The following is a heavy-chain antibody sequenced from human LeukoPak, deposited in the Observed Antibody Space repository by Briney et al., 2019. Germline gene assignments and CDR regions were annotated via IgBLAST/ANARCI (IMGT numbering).Heavy chain of an antibody. CDR3: ARDVRLGELSLPYYFDY. V-gene: IGHV1-69*13. CDR1: RGTFSSYA. D-gene: IGHD3-16*02. J-gene: IGHJ4*02. Sequence: ASVKVSCKASRGTFSSYAISWVRQAPGQGLEWMGGIIPIFGTANYAQKFQGRVTITADESTSTAYMELSSLRSEDTAVYYCARDVRLGELSLPYYFDYWGQGTLVTVSS. CDR2: IIPIFGTA.